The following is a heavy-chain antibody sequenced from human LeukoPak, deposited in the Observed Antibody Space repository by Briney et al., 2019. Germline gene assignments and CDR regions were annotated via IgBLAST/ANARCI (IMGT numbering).Heavy chain of an antibody. Sequence: SETLSLTCTVSGGSITNYYWGWIRQPPGKGLEWMGYIYYSGNTKYNPSLKSRVTISADTSKNLFSLKLSSVTAADTAVYYCARMDSSGYYYDIDYWGQGTLVTVSS. D-gene: IGHD3-22*01. CDR3: ARMDSSGYYYDIDY. CDR1: GGSITNYY. J-gene: IGHJ4*02. V-gene: IGHV4-59*01. CDR2: IYYSGNT.